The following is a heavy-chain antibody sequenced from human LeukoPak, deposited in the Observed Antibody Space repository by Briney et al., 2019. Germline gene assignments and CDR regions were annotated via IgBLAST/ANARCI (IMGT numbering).Heavy chain of an antibody. CDR2: INPNSGGT. D-gene: IGHD2-15*01. CDR1: GYTFTGYY. J-gene: IGHJ4*02. CDR3: AREKLRKEGLAY. Sequence: ASVKVSCKASGYTFTGYYMHWVRQAPGQGLEWMGWINPNSGGTNYAQKFQGRVTMTRDTSISTAYMELSRLRSDDTAVYYCAREKLRKEGLAYWGQGTLVTVSS. V-gene: IGHV1-2*02.